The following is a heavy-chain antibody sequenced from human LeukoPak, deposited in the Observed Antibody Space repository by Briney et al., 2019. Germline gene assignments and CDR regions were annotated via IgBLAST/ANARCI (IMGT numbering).Heavy chain of an antibody. CDR2: IYYSGST. V-gene: IGHV4-61*08. CDR1: GGSISSGDYY. CDR3: ARGPSFSYYFDY. J-gene: IGHJ4*02. Sequence: SETLSLTCTVSGGSISSGDYYWSWIRQPPGKGLEWIGYIYYSGSTNYNPSLKSRVTISVDTSKNQFSLKLSSVTAADTAVYYCARGPSFSYYFDYWGQGTLVTVSS.